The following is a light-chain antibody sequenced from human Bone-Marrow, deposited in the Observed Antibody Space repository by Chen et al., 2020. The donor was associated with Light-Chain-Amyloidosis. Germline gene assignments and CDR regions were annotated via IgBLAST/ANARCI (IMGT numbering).Light chain of an antibody. CDR2: DAS. J-gene: IGKJ1*01. CDR3: QQYVRSPPT. V-gene: IGKV3D-20*01. Sequence: EIVLTQSPATLSLSPGERATLSCGASQSFTNNYLAWYQQKPGLAPRLLIYDASIRATGTPDRFMGSGSGTDYTLTISRLEPEDVAVYYCQQYVRSPPTFGQGTKVEIK. CDR1: QSFTNNY.